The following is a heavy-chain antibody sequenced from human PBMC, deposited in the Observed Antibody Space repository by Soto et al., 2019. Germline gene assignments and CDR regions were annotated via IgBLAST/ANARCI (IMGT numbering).Heavy chain of an antibody. Sequence: QVQLVQSGAEVKKPGSSVKVSCKASGDAFTNYIFDWVRQAPGQGLEWMGGIIPMFGTPKYAQTFQDRFTIAAYVSTGTAYLELTSLRFDDTAVYYCARGRDEPPVGLYFDSWGEGTRVTVSS. J-gene: IGHJ4*02. V-gene: IGHV1-69*01. D-gene: IGHD1-26*01. CDR3: ARGRDEPPVGLYFDS. CDR2: IIPMFGTP. CDR1: GDAFTNYI.